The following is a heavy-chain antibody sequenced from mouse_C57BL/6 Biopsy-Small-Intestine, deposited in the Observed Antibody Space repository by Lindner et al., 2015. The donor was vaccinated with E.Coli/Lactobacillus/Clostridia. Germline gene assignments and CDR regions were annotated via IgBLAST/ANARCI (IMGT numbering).Heavy chain of an antibody. CDR3: ARDATGYFDS. D-gene: IGHD1-1*01. Sequence: VQLQESGPELVKPGDSVKISCKASGYSFNEYFMNWVMQSHGKSLEWIGRINPYNGDTIYNQNFRDKATLTVDKSSSTAYMELRSLTSEASAVYYCARDATGYFDSWGQGTTLTVSS. V-gene: IGHV1-20*01. CDR1: GYSFNEYF. CDR2: INPYNGDT. J-gene: IGHJ2*01.